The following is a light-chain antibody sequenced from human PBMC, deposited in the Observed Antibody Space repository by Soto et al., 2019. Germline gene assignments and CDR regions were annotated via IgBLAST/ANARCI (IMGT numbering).Light chain of an antibody. CDR2: GAS. CDR1: QSVSSNY. V-gene: IGKV3-20*01. J-gene: IGKJ2*01. CDR3: QHYGGSSYT. Sequence: EIVLTQSPGTLSLSPGGRATLSCRASQSVSSNYLAWYQQKPGQAPRLLIYGASSRATGIPDRFGGSGSGTGFTLTISRLEPDDFAVYYCQHYGGSSYTFGQGTKLEI.